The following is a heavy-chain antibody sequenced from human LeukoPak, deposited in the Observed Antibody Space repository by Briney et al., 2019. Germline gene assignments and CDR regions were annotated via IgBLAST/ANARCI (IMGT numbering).Heavy chain of an antibody. V-gene: IGHV1-2*02. Sequence: ASVKVSCKASGYTFTGYYMHWVRQAPGQGLEWMGWINPNSGGTNYAQKFQGRVTMTRDTSISTAYMELSRLRSDDTAVYYCARDQTTATTENYGGYGMDVWGQGTTVTVSS. J-gene: IGHJ6*02. D-gene: IGHD4-17*01. CDR2: INPNSGGT. CDR3: ARDQTTATTENYGGYGMDV. CDR1: GYTFTGYY.